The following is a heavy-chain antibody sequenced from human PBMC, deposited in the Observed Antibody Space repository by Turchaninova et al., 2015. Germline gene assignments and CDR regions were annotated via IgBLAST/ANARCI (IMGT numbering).Heavy chain of an antibody. J-gene: IGHJ4*02. D-gene: IGHD5-18*01. CDR2: IYNSGNT. CDR1: GYSSSSGYS. V-gene: IGHV4-38-2*01. Sequence: QVQLQESGPGLVKPSETLSLTSVVSGYSSSSGYSWGLIRQPPGKGLEWIGSIYNSGNTYNNPSLKSRVTLSVDTSKNQISLKLSSVTAADTAIYYCARGYGYVYYFDCWGQGTLVTVSS. CDR3: ARGYGYVYYFDC.